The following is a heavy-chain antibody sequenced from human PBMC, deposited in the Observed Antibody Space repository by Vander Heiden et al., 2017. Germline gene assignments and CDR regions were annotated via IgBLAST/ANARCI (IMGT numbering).Heavy chain of an antibody. CDR3: ARGGPIVGPRPFDY. J-gene: IGHJ4*02. CDR2: IYSGGST. CDR1: VFTVSSNY. V-gene: IGHV3-53*01. Sequence: EVQLVESGGGLIQPGGSLRLSCAASVFTVSSNYMSWVRQAPGKGLEWVSVIYSGGSTYHADSVKGRFTISRDNSKNTLFLQMNNLRAEETAVYYWARGGPIVGPRPFDYWGQGTLVTVSS. D-gene: IGHD1-26*01.